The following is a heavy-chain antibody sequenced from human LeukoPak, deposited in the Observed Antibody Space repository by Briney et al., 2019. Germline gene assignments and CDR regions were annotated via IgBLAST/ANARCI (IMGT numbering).Heavy chain of an antibody. Sequence: PSETLSLTCAVSGGSISSSNWWSWVRQPPGKGLEWIGEIYHSGSTNYNPSLKSRVTISVDTSKNQFSLKLSSVTAADTAVYYCARGSEPQLYYCSGGSCSWFDPWGQGTLVTVSS. V-gene: IGHV4-4*02. CDR1: GGSISSSNW. CDR2: IYHSGST. J-gene: IGHJ5*02. D-gene: IGHD2-15*01. CDR3: ARGSEPQLYYCSGGSCSWFDP.